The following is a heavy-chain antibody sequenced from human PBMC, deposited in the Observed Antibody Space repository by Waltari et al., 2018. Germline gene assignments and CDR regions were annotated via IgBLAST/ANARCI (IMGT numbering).Heavy chain of an antibody. CDR1: GFTFSNVW. CDR3: TIDRWSPPDVGY. Sequence: EEHLVESGGGLVVPGGSLRLSCAASGFTFSNVWMSWVRQAPGTGQELDGRKRTETEGGMTKYAAPVKERFSNSRRDSENMLFLQMAYLKTDDTAVYYGTIDRWSPPDVGYWGQGTPVTVSS. J-gene: IGHJ4*02. CDR2: KRTETEGGMT. D-gene: IGHD3-3*01. V-gene: IGHV3-15*05.